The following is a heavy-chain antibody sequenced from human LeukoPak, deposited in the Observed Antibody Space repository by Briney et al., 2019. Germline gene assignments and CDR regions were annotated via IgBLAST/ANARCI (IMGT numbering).Heavy chain of an antibody. CDR3: ARRGYSYYYYMDV. CDR2: INHSGST. J-gene: IGHJ6*03. CDR1: GGSFSGYY. V-gene: IGHV4-34*01. Sequence: PSETLSLTCAVYGGSFSGYYWSWIRQPPGKGLEWIAEINHSGSTNYNPSLKSRVTISVDTSKNQLSLKLSSVTAADTTVYYCARRGYSYYYYMDVWAKWTTVIVSS.